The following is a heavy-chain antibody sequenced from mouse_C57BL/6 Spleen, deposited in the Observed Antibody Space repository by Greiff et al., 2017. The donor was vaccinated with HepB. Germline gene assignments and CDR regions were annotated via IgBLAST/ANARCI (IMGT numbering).Heavy chain of an antibody. Sequence: EVKVVESGEGLVKPGGSLKLPCAASGFTFSSYAMSWVRQTPEKRLEWVAYISSGGDYIYYADTVKGRFTISRDNARNTLYLQMSSLKSEDTAMYYCTRDPFRLRLHYYAMDYCVKEPQSPSPQ. J-gene: IGHJ4*01. CDR1: GFTFSSYA. V-gene: IGHV5-9-1*02. D-gene: IGHD3-2*02. CDR2: ISSGGDYI. CDR3: TRDPFRLRLHYYAMDY.